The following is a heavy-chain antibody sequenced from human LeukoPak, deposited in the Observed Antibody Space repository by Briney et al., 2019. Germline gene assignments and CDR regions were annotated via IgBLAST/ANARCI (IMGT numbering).Heavy chain of an antibody. Sequence: PSETLSLTCTVSGVSISSYYWSWIRQPPGKGLEWIGYIFYSGNTIYNPSLKSRVTISVDTSKNRFSLRLRSVTAADTAVYYCAGLAAISGSDYPDDWGQGTLVTVSS. V-gene: IGHV4-59*08. CDR3: AGLAAISGSDYPDD. D-gene: IGHD1-26*01. CDR1: GVSISSYY. CDR2: IFYSGNT. J-gene: IGHJ4*02.